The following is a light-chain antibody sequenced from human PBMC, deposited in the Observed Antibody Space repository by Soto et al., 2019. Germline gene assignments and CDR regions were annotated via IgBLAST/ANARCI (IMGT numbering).Light chain of an antibody. CDR1: QSISSSF. CDR3: QQYDNSPIT. CDR2: GAS. V-gene: IGKV3-20*01. Sequence: EIVLTQSPGILSLSPGERASPACGASQSISSSFLAWYQQKPGQPPRLLIYGASSRDTGIPDRFSGTGSETDFTLTISRLEPEDFSVYYCQQYDNSPITFGQGTRLEIK. J-gene: IGKJ5*01.